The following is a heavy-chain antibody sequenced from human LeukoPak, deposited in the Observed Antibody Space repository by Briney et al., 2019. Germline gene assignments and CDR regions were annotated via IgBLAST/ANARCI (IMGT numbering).Heavy chain of an antibody. CDR2: ISGSGGSK. V-gene: IGHV3-23*01. CDR3: ARGEGLDY. Sequence: PGGSLRLSCAASGFTFSSYAMNWVRQAPGKGLEWVSTISGSGGSKHYADSVEGRFTISRDNSKNTVYLQMNSLRAEDTAVYYCARGEGLDYWGQGTLVTVSS. CDR1: GFTFSSYA. J-gene: IGHJ4*02.